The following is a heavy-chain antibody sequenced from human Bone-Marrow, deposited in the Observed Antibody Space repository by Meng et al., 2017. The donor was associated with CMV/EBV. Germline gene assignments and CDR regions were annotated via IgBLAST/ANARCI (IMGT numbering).Heavy chain of an antibody. D-gene: IGHD2-2*01. CDR1: GGTFSSYA. CDR2: MNPDSGNT. Sequence: ASVKVSCKASGGTFSSYAISWVRQAPGQGLEWMGWMNPDSGNTGSAQKFQGRLTIMRNTALNTTYMELTSLRSEDTAIYFCARGRIPAAAHYYYYYGMDVWGPGTTVTVSS. J-gene: IGHJ6*02. CDR3: ARGRIPAAAHYYYYYGMDV. V-gene: IGHV1-8*01.